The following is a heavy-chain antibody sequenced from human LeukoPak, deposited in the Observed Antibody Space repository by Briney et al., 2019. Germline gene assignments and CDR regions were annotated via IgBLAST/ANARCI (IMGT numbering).Heavy chain of an antibody. CDR2: IYYSGNT. Sequence: PSETLSLTCTVSGGSISTYYWSWIRQPPGKGLEWIGYIYYSGNTDYNPSLKSRVTISVDTSKNQFSLKLSSVTAADTAVYYCASRNPQRVLDAFDIWGQGTMVTVSS. CDR3: ASRNPQRVLDAFDI. CDR1: GGSISTYY. V-gene: IGHV4-59*08. D-gene: IGHD3-3*01. J-gene: IGHJ3*02.